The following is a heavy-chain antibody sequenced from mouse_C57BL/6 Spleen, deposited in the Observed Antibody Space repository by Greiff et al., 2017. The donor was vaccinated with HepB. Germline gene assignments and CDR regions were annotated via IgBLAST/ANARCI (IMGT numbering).Heavy chain of an antibody. D-gene: IGHD4-1*01. Sequence: EVKLMESGGGLVKPGGSLKLSCAASGFTFSDYGMHWVRQAPEKGLEWVAYISSGSSTIYYADTVKGRFTISRYNAKNTLFLQMTSLRSEDTAMYYCARPELGAWFAYWGQGTLVTVSA. CDR3: ARPELGAWFAY. J-gene: IGHJ3*01. CDR2: ISSGSSTI. CDR1: GFTFSDYG. V-gene: IGHV5-17*01.